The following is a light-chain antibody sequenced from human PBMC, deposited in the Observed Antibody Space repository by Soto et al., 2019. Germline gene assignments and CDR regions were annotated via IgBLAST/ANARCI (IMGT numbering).Light chain of an antibody. J-gene: IGKJ4*01. V-gene: IGKV3-11*01. CDR1: QSVSNY. CDR3: QQRSTWPTLT. Sequence: EIVLTQSPATLSLSPGERATLSCRASQSVSNYLAWYQQKPGQAPRLLIYDASNRASGIPARFGGSRSGTDFTLTISSLEPEDFAVYYCQQRSTWPTLTFGGGTKVDSK. CDR2: DAS.